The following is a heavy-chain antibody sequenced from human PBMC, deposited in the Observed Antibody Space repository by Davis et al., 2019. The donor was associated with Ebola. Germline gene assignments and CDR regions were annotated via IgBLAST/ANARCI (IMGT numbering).Heavy chain of an antibody. J-gene: IGHJ4*02. CDR2: ISGSGGST. Sequence: PGGSLRLSCTASGFTFSSYAMSWVRQAPGRGLEWVSGISGSGGSTKYADSVKGRFTISKDYSHKKLHLQMNSLRAEDTAIYYCAKGVSVWVAGTTNFDYWGPGTLVTVSS. V-gene: IGHV3-23*01. CDR1: GFTFSSYA. CDR3: AKGVSVWVAGTTNFDY. D-gene: IGHD6-19*01.